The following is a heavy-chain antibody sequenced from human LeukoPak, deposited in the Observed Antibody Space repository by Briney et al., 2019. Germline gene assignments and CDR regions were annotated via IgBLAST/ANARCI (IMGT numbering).Heavy chain of an antibody. J-gene: IGHJ6*03. V-gene: IGHV4-61*02. CDR2: IYTSGST. CDR3: ARGLVGATNKSRYYYYMDV. D-gene: IGHD1-26*01. CDR1: GGSISSGSYY. Sequence: SQTLSLTCTVSGGSISSGSYYWSWIRQPAGKGLEWIGRIYTSGSTNYNPSLKSRVTISVDTSKNQFSPKLSSVTAADTAVYYCARGLVGATNKSRYYYYMDVWGKGTTVTISS.